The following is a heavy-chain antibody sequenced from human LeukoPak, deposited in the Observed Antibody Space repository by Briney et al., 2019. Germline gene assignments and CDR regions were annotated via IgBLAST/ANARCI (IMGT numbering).Heavy chain of an antibody. CDR3: ARCPNDGDRVDYLDS. V-gene: IGHV3-7*01. D-gene: IGHD4-17*01. Sequence: QPGASLRPSCAASGSTFSRDWMTWVRHAPRQGREWVANIKQGGSEKYCADAVKGRFTVSRDNARDSLYLQMNSLRADDTSIYYCARCPNDGDRVDYLDSWGQGTEVTVSS. J-gene: IGHJ4*02. CDR1: GSTFSRDW. CDR2: IKQGGSEK.